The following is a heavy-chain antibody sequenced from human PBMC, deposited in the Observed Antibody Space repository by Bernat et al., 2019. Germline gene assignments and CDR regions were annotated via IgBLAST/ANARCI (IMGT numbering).Heavy chain of an antibody. Sequence: QLQLQESGPGLVKPSETLSLTCTVSGGSISSSGYYWDWIRQPPGEGLEWIGSIYYSGSTYYNPSLTSRVTISVDTSKNQFSLKLSSVTAADTAVYYCARRVTTRPDAFDIWGQGTMVTVSS. CDR2: IYYSGST. V-gene: IGHV4-39*01. J-gene: IGHJ3*02. CDR3: ARRVTTRPDAFDI. CDR1: GGSISSSGYY. D-gene: IGHD4-17*01.